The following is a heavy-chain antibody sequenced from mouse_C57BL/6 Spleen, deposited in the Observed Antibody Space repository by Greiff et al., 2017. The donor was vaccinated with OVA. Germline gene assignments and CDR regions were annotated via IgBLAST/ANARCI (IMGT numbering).Heavy chain of an antibody. Sequence: EVMLVESGGGLVKPGGSLKLSCAASGFTFSSYTMSWVRQTPEKRLEWVATISGGGGNTYYPDSVKGRFTISRDNAKNTLYLQMSSLRSEDTALYYCATLQLGGGFAYWGQGTLVTVSA. D-gene: IGHD4-1*02. CDR2: ISGGGGNT. J-gene: IGHJ3*01. CDR1: GFTFSSYT. CDR3: ATLQLGGGFAY. V-gene: IGHV5-9*01.